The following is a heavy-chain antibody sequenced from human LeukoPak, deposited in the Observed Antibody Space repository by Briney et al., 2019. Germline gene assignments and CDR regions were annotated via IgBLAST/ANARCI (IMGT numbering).Heavy chain of an antibody. J-gene: IGHJ6*02. CDR2: IIPIFGTA. CDR3: ARGRSPMGSYLPYYYYYGMDV. CDR1: GYTFTGYY. Sequence: SVKVSCKASGYTFTGYYMHWVRQAPGQGLEWMGGIIPIFGTANYAQKFQGRVTITADESTSTAYMELSSLRSEDTAVYYRARGRSPMGSYLPYYYYYGMDVWGQGTTVTVSS. V-gene: IGHV1-69*13. D-gene: IGHD1-26*01.